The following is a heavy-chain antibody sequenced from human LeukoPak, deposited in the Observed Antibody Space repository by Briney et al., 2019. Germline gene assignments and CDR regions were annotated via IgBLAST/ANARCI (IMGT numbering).Heavy chain of an antibody. CDR3: ARFRSYWYYMGV. CDR1: GFTFSTYS. V-gene: IGHV3-21*01. Sequence: GGSLRLSCAASGFTFSTYSMNWVRQAPGKGLEWVSSISSSSSYIYYADSVKGRFTISRDNAKNSLYLQMNSLRAEDTAVYYCARFRSYWYYMGVWGKGTTVTVSS. J-gene: IGHJ6*03. CDR2: ISSSSSYI. D-gene: IGHD2-8*02.